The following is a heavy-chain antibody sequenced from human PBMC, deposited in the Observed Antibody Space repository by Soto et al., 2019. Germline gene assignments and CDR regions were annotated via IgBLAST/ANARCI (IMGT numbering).Heavy chain of an antibody. CDR1: GFTFGSYS. V-gene: IGHV3-48*02. D-gene: IGHD6-13*01. CDR2: ISSSSSTI. CDR3: ARGDSSSWFNFDY. J-gene: IGHJ4*02. Sequence: GGSLILSSAASGFTFGSYSMNWVRQAPGKGLEWVSYISSSSSTIYYADSVKGRFTISRDNAKNSLYLQMNSLRDEDTAVYYCARGDSSSWFNFDYWGQGTLVTVSS.